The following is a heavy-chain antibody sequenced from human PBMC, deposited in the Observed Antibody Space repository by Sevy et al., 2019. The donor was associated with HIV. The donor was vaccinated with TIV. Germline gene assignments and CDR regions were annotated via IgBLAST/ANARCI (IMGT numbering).Heavy chain of an antibody. Sequence: GGSLRLSCAASGFTFSSYAMSWVRQAPGKGLEWVSAISGSGGSTYYADSVKGRFTISRDNSKNTLYLQMNSLRAEDTAVYYCAKSVTMVRGVINPFDYWGQGTLVTVSS. CDR3: AKSVTMVRGVINPFDY. CDR2: ISGSGGST. V-gene: IGHV3-23*01. J-gene: IGHJ4*02. CDR1: GFTFSSYA. D-gene: IGHD3-10*01.